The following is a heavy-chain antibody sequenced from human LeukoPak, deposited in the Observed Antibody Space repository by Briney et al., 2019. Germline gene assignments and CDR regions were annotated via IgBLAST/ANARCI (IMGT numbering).Heavy chain of an antibody. V-gene: IGHV3-30*02. CDR2: IRYDGSNK. CDR1: EFTFRSYG. J-gene: IGHJ6*03. CDR3: AKDATAVPGTVYMDV. D-gene: IGHD2-2*01. Sequence: PGGSLRLSCAVSEFTFRSYGMHWVRHAPGKWLEWVAFIRYDGSNKCYADSVKGRFTISRDNSKNTLYLQMNSLRVEDTAVYYCAKDATAVPGTVYMDVWGKGTTLTISS.